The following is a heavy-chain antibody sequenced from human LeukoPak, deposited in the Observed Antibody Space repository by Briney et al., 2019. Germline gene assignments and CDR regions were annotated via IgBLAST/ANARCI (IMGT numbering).Heavy chain of an antibody. CDR1: GYSFTSYW. CDR2: IYPGVSDT. Sequence: GESLKISCKGSGYSFTSYWIGWVRQMPGKGLEWMGIIYPGVSDTRYSPSFQGQVTISADKSISTAYLQWSSLKASDTAMYYCARIGSSWYYYFDYWGQGTLVTVSS. V-gene: IGHV5-51*01. D-gene: IGHD6-13*01. CDR3: ARIGSSWYYYFDY. J-gene: IGHJ4*02.